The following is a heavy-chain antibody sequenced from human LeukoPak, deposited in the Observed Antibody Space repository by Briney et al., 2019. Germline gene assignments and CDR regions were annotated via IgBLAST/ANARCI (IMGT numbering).Heavy chain of an antibody. CDR1: GFTFSSYW. J-gene: IGHJ4*02. D-gene: IGHD3-3*02. CDR2: IKHDGSEK. CDR3: VGGGAFASFFDY. V-gene: IGHV3-7*03. Sequence: GGSLRLSCAPSGFTFSSYWMSWVRQAPGKGLEWVANIKHDGSEKDYVDSVKGRFTISRDNAKNSLYLQMNSLRAEDTAVYYCVGGGAFASFFDYWGQGTLVTVSS.